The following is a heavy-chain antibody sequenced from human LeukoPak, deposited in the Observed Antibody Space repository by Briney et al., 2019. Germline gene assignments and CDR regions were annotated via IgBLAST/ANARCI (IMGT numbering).Heavy chain of an antibody. CDR2: IKSDGSEK. CDR1: GFTFSNAW. V-gene: IGHV3-7*01. Sequence: GGSLRLSCAASGFTFSNAWMSWVRQAPGKGLEWVANIKSDGSEKYYVDSMKGRFTVSRDNAKNSLYLQMDSLRAEDTAVYYCARGGTFVSDYWGQGTLVTVSS. J-gene: IGHJ4*02. CDR3: ARGGTFVSDY. D-gene: IGHD1-1*01.